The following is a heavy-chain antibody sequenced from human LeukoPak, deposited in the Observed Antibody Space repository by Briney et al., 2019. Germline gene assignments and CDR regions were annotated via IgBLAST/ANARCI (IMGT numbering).Heavy chain of an antibody. CDR1: GYTFTSYD. J-gene: IGHJ5*02. D-gene: IGHD3-10*01. CDR2: MNPNSGNT. V-gene: IGHV1-8*01. CDR3: ARGRGVRGVIRRIDP. Sequence: GASVKVSCKASGYTFTSYDINWVRQATGQGLEWMGWMNPNSGNTGYAQKFQGRVTMTRNTSISTAYMELSSLRSEDTAVYYCARGRGVRGVIRRIDPWGQGTLVTVSS.